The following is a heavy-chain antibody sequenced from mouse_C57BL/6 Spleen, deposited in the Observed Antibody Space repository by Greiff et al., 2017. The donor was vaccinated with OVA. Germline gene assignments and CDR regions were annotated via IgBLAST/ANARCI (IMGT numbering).Heavy chain of an antibody. CDR3: ARSYGSSYEAYAMDY. D-gene: IGHD1-1*01. J-gene: IGHJ4*01. CDR2: FNPGSGGT. CDR1: GYAFTNYL. V-gene: IGHV1-54*01. Sequence: VHLVESGAELVRPGTSVKVSCKASGYAFTNYLIEWVKQRPGQGLEWIGVFNPGSGGTNYNEKFKGKATLTADKSSSTAYMQLSSLTSEDSAVYFGARSYGSSYEAYAMDYWGQGTSVTVSS.